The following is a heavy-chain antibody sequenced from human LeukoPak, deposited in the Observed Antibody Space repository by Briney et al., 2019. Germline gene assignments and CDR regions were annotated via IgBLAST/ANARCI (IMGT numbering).Heavy chain of an antibody. CDR2: IYYSGST. CDR3: ARDAGWFGELAFDY. CDR1: GGSISSSSYY. V-gene: IGHV4-39*07. J-gene: IGHJ4*02. Sequence: SETLSLTCTVSGGSISSSSYYWGWIRQPPGKGLGWIGSIYYSGSTYYNPSLKSRVTISVDTSKNQFSLKLSSVTAADTAVYYCARDAGWFGELAFDYWGQGTLVTVSS. D-gene: IGHD3-10*01.